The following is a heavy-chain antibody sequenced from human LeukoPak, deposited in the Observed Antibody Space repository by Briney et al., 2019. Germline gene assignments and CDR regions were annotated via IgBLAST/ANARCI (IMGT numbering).Heavy chain of an antibody. CDR2: ISGSGGST. V-gene: IGHV3-23*01. J-gene: IGHJ4*02. Sequence: GGSLRLSCAASGFTFSSYAMSWVRQAPGKGLEWVSAISGSGGSTYYADSVKGRFTISRDNSKNTLYLQMNSLRAEDTAVYYCACLTNSVVPAATGFDYWGQGTLVTVSS. D-gene: IGHD2-2*01. CDR1: GFTFSSYA. CDR3: ACLTNSVVPAATGFDY.